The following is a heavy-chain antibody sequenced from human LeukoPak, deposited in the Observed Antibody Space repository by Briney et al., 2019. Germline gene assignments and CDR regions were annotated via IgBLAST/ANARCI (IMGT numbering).Heavy chain of an antibody. CDR3: ARDIGEYCSSTSCYVFRWFDP. CDR2: ISSSSSYI. V-gene: IGHV3-21*01. CDR1: GFTFSSYS. Sequence: GGSLRLSCAASGFTFSSYSMNWVRQAPGKGLEWVSSISSSSSYIYYADSVKGRFTISRDNAKNSLYLQMNSLRAEATAVYYCARDIGEYCSSTSCYVFRWFDPWGQGTLVTVSS. D-gene: IGHD2-2*01. J-gene: IGHJ5*02.